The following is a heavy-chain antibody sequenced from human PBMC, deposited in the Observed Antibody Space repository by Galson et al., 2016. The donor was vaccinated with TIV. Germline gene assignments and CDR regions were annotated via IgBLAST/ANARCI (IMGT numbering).Heavy chain of an antibody. J-gene: IGHJ5*02. D-gene: IGHD2-15*01. CDR2: IYYSGST. V-gene: IGHV4-39*01. CDR3: ARQAAVVVVLTANWFDP. Sequence: LSLTCTVSGGSISSTTPYWAWIRQPPGKGLEWIGTIYYSGSTYYNPSLKSRLTISVDTSKNQFSLKVRSVTAADTSVYYCARQAAVVVVLTANWFDPWGQGTLVTVSS. CDR1: GGSISSTTPY.